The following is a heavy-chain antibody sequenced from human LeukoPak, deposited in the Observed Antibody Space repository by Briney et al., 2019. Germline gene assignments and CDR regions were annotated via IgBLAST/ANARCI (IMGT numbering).Heavy chain of an antibody. V-gene: IGHV3-73*01. D-gene: IGHD3-22*01. CDR3: AKSITMIAVAAYYFDY. CDR1: GFTFSGSA. J-gene: IGHJ4*02. Sequence: GGSLRLSCAASGFTFSGSAMHWVRQASGKGLEWVGRIRSKANSYATAYAAWVKGRFTISRDDSKNTDYLQMNSLKTEDTAVYYCAKSITMIAVAAYYFDYWGQGTLVTVSS. CDR2: IRSKANSYAT.